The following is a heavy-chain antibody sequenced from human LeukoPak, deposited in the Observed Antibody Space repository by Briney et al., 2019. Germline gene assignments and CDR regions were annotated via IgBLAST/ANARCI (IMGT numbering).Heavy chain of an antibody. J-gene: IGHJ4*02. CDR2: IIPILGIA. V-gene: IGHV1-69*04. Sequence: SVKVSCKASGGTFSSYAISWVRQAPGQGLEWMGRIIPILGIANYAQKFQGRVTITADKSTSTAYMELSSLRSEDTAVYYCARNSGYYSPTLPDYWGQGTLVTVSS. CDR1: GGTFSSYA. D-gene: IGHD3-22*01. CDR3: ARNSGYYSPTLPDY.